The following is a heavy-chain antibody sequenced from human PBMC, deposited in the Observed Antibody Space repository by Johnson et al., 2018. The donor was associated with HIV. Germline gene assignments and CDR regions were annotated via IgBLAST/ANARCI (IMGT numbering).Heavy chain of an antibody. D-gene: IGHD2-2*01. CDR3: TTRGFVVVPAANLHAFDI. CDR2: IGSKDNSYAT. Sequence: EVQLVESGGGLIQPGGSLRLSCAASGFTVSSNYMSWVRQASGKGLEWDGRIGSKDNSYATVYDVSLKDRFTISRDDSKNTAFLQMNSLKTEDTAVYYCTTRGFVVVPAANLHAFDIWGQGTMVTVSS. J-gene: IGHJ3*02. V-gene: IGHV3-73*01. CDR1: GFTVSSNY.